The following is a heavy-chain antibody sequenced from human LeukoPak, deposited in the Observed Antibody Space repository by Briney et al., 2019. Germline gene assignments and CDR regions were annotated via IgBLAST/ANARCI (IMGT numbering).Heavy chain of an antibody. V-gene: IGHV3-66*01. CDR3: ARAGPSSSWHQFDY. CDR1: GGSFSGYY. CDR2: IYSGGRS. J-gene: IGHJ4*02. D-gene: IGHD6-13*01. Sequence: SSETLSLTCAVYGGSFSGYYWSWIRQAPGKGLEWVSVIYSGGRSYYADSVKGRFTISRDNSKNTLYLQMNSLRVEDTAVYYCARAGPSSSWHQFDYWGQGTLVTVSS.